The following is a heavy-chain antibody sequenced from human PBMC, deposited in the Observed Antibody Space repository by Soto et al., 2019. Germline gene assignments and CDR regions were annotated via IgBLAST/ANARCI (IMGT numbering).Heavy chain of an antibody. D-gene: IGHD5-12*01. CDR2: ISYDGSNK. Sequence: QVQLVESGGGVVQPGRSLRLSCAASGFTFSSYGMHGVRQAPGKGLEWVAVISYDGSNKYYADSVKGRFTISRDNSKNTLYLQMNSLRAEDTAVYYCAKLSCYDPKSLDYWGQGSLVTVSS. CDR3: AKLSCYDPKSLDY. V-gene: IGHV3-30*18. J-gene: IGHJ4*02. CDR1: GFTFSSYG.